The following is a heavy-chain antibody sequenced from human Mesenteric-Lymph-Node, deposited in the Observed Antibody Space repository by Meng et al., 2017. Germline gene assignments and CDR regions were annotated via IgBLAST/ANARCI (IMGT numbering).Heavy chain of an antibody. Sequence: RVQLQESGRGRVEPSQTLSLTCTVSGGSMSSGNYYWSWIRQPPGKGLEWIGEINHSGSTNYNPSLKSRVTISVDTSKNQFSLKLSSVTAADTAVYYCARGRGYGDYGSLYWGQGTLVTVSS. CDR3: ARGRGYGDYGSLY. D-gene: IGHD4-17*01. J-gene: IGHJ4*02. CDR2: INHSGST. CDR1: GGSMSSGNYY. V-gene: IGHV4-39*06.